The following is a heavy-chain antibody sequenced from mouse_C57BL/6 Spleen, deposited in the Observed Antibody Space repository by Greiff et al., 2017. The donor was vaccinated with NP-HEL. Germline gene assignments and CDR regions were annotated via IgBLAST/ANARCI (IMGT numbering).Heavy chain of an antibody. CDR3: ARTSSGYPYYAMDY. CDR2: IWTGGGT. CDR1: GFSLTSYA. D-gene: IGHD3-2*02. J-gene: IGHJ4*01. V-gene: IGHV2-9-1*01. Sequence: VQLKESGPGLVAPSQSLSITCTVSGFSLTSYAISWVRQPPGKGLEWLGVIWTGGGTNYNSALKSRLSISKDNSKSQVFLKMNSLQTDDTARYYCARTSSGYPYYAMDYWGQGTSVTVSS.